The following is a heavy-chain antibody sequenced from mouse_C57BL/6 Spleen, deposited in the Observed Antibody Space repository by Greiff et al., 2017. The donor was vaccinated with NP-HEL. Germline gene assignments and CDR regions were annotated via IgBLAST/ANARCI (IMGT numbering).Heavy chain of an antibody. D-gene: IGHD2-4*01. Sequence: QVQLKQSGAELVRPGSSVKLSCKASGYTFTSYWMDWVKQRPGQGLEWIGNIYPSASETHYNQKFKDKATLTVDKSSSTAYMQLSSLTSEDSAVYYCARGDDYDGGWFAYWGQGTLVTVSA. V-gene: IGHV1-61*01. CDR1: GYTFTSYW. J-gene: IGHJ3*01. CDR3: ARGDDYDGGWFAY. CDR2: IYPSASET.